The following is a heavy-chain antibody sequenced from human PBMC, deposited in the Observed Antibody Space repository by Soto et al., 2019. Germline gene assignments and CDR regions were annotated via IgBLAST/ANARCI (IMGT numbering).Heavy chain of an antibody. D-gene: IGHD2-21*02. CDR2: RSYRGST. CDR3: AREGGLAYCGGDCLYNWFDP. J-gene: IGHJ5*02. Sequence: QVQLQESGPGLVKPSQTLSLTCTVSGGSISSGDYYWSWVRQHPGKGLEWLGYRSYRGSTYYNPSLKSRVTIVVDTSRNQFSLRLSSVTAADTAVYYCAREGGLAYCGGDCLYNWFDPWGQGTLVTVSS. V-gene: IGHV4-31*03. CDR1: GGSISSGDYY.